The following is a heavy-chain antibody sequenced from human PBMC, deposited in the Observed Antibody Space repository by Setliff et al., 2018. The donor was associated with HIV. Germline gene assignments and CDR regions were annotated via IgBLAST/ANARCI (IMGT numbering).Heavy chain of an antibody. J-gene: IGHJ4*02. V-gene: IGHV4-61*01. Sequence: LSLTCTVSGGSVSSGNYYWSWIRQPPGKGLEWIGYFYYSGSTNYNPSLKSRVSISLDTSKNQFSLKLTSVTAADTAVYFCARDLRAVTIDWGQGTLVTV. D-gene: IGHD4-17*01. CDR2: FYYSGST. CDR3: ARDLRAVTID. CDR1: GGSVSSGNYY.